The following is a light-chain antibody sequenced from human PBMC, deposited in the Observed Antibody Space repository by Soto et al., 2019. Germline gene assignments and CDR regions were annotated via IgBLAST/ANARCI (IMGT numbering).Light chain of an antibody. Sequence: DIQIVKSPSSLSASDGDRVTISCRASQSISTYLHSYQQKPGKVPQLLIYETSILQSGVSSRFSGSGSGTDFTLTISSLKAEDFATYYCQQTRSYPSTFGGGTKVDI. CDR2: ETS. V-gene: IGKV1-39*01. CDR1: QSISTY. CDR3: QQTRSYPST. J-gene: IGKJ4*02.